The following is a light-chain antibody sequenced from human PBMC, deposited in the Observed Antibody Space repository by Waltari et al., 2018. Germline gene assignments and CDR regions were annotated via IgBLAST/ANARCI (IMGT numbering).Light chain of an antibody. Sequence: QSALTQPASLSGSPRQSITISCTGTNSDIGGYNYVSWYQHHSGKAPKLMIFGVSERPSGVSNRFSGSKSGNTASLSISELQADDEADYYCSSFTSSATWVFGGGTKLTVL. J-gene: IGLJ3*02. V-gene: IGLV2-14*03. CDR1: NSDIGGYNY. CDR3: SSFTSSATWV. CDR2: GVS.